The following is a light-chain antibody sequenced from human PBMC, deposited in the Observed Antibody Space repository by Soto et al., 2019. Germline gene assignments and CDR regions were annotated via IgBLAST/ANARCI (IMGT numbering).Light chain of an antibody. CDR2: GAS. Sequence: EIVLTQSPATLSVSPGERGTLSCRASQSVSTKLLWFQQKPGQAPRLLIYGASTRATGIPARFSGGGSGTEFSLTISSLQSEDFAVYYCLQYNNWPYTFGQGTRV. V-gene: IGKV3-15*01. J-gene: IGKJ2*01. CDR3: LQYNNWPYT. CDR1: QSVSTK.